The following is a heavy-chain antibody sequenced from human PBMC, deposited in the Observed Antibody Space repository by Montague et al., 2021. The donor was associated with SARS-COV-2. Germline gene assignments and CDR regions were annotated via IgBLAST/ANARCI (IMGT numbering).Heavy chain of an antibody. CDR1: GFTFSTYP. V-gene: IGHV3-30*04. J-gene: IGHJ4*02. CDR3: AKEQYSSSWSDFDY. Sequence: SLRLSCVASGFTFSTYPMHWVRQAPGKGLEWLVVISYDGSKKDYADSVKGRFTISRDNSENMLYLQMNSLRAEDTAVYYCAKEQYSSSWSDFDYWGQGTVVAVSS. D-gene: IGHD6-13*01. CDR2: ISYDGSKK.